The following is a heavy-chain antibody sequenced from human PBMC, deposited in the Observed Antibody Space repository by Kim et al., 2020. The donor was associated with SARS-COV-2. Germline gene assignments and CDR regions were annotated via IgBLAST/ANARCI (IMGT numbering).Heavy chain of an antibody. D-gene: IGHD3-9*01. CDR3: APAPSGRGPGYSSKSFDP. CDR1: EFTFSTYW. Sequence: GGSLRLSCVASEFTFSTYWMTWVRQAPEKGLEYLATISQDGNERYYVDSVEGRFTISRDNAKYLLYLQMSSLRADDTAIYYCAPAPSGRGPGYSSKSFDPWGQGTQLTVSS. J-gene: IGHJ5*02. CDR2: ISQDGNER. V-gene: IGHV3-7*01.